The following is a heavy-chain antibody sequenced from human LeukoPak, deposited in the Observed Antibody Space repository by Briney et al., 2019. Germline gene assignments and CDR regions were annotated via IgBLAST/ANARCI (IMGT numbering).Heavy chain of an antibody. CDR1: GGSISSYY. V-gene: IGHV4-59*01. J-gene: IGHJ4*02. Sequence: PSETQSLTCTVSGGSISSYYWSWIRQPPGKGLEWIGYIYYSGSTNYNPSLKSRVTISVDTSKNQFSLKLSSVTAADTAVYYCARVRGEQWLEIIDYWGQGTLVTVSS. CDR2: IYYSGST. CDR3: ARVRGEQWLEIIDY. D-gene: IGHD6-19*01.